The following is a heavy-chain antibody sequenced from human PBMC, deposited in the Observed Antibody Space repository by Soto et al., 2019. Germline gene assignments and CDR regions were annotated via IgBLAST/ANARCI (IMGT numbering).Heavy chain of an antibody. CDR3: ARDRSTFGGHNYYYGMDV. D-gene: IGHD3-16*01. CDR1: GGSISTYY. J-gene: IGHJ6*02. CDR2: MYNTGST. Sequence: SETLSLTCTVSGGSISTYYWSWIRQPPGKGLEWIGYMYNTGSTIYNPSLKSRVTISVDTSKNQFSLKLSSVTAADTAVYYCARDRSTFGGHNYYYGMDVWGQGTTVTVSS. V-gene: IGHV4-59*01.